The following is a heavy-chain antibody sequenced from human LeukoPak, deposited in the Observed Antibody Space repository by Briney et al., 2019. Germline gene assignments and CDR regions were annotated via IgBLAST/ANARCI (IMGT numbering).Heavy chain of an antibody. D-gene: IGHD2-15*01. Sequence: GASVKVSCKASGYTFTSYYMHWVRQAPGQGLEWMGIINPSGGSTSYAQKFQGRVTMTRDMSTSTVYMELSSLRSEDTAVYYCAREVGREATQAYYFDYWGQGTLVTVSS. CDR2: INPSGGST. J-gene: IGHJ4*02. CDR3: AREVGREATQAYYFDY. V-gene: IGHV1-46*01. CDR1: GYTFTSYY.